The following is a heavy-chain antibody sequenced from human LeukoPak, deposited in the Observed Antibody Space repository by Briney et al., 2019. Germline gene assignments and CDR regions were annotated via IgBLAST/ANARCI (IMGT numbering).Heavy chain of an antibody. D-gene: IGHD3-10*01. J-gene: IGHJ6*03. CDR1: GYSISSGYY. V-gene: IGHV4-38-2*02. CDR2: IYHTGST. Sequence: SETLSLTCTVSGYSISSGYYWGWIRPPPGKGLEWIGNIYHTGSTDYNPSLQRRVTISVDTSKNQFSLKLSSVTAADTAVYYCVYGSGIGYYYYYMDVWGKGTTVTVSS. CDR3: VYGSGIGYYYYYMDV.